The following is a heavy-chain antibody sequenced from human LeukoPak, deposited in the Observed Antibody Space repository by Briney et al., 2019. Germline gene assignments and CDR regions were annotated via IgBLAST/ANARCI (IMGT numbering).Heavy chain of an antibody. CDR2: ISPYNANT. Sequence: ASVKVSCKASGYTFRDYGISWVRQAPGQGLEWMGWISPYNANTNYAQKLQGRVTMTTDAPTSTAYMELRSLRSDDTAVYYCARSISMVRGAIRDAFDIWGQGTMVTVSS. D-gene: IGHD3-10*01. CDR1: GYTFRDYG. V-gene: IGHV1-18*01. J-gene: IGHJ3*02. CDR3: ARSISMVRGAIRDAFDI.